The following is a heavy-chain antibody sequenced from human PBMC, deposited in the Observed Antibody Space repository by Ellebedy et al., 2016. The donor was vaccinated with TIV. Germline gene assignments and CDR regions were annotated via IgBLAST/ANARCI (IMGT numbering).Heavy chain of an antibody. J-gene: IGHJ4*02. D-gene: IGHD6-6*01. CDR1: GYTFTGYY. CDR3: ARLGGSSSSSV. Sequence: SVKVSXXASGYTFTGYYMHWVRQAPGQGLEWMGGIIPIFGTANYAQKFQGRVTITADESTSTAYMELSSLRSEDTAVYYCARLGGSSSSSVWGQGTLVTVSS. V-gene: IGHV1-69*13. CDR2: IIPIFGTA.